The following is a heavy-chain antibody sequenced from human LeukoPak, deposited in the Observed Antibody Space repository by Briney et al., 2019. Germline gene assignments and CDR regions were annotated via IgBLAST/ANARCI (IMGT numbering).Heavy chain of an antibody. Sequence: ASVKVSCKASGGTFSSYAISWVRQAPGQGLEWMGGIIPIFGTANYARKFQGRVTITTDESTSTAYMELSSLRSEDTAVYYCARDGSRGDFDYWGQGTLVTVSS. CDR1: GGTFSSYA. D-gene: IGHD3-10*01. CDR3: ARDGSRGDFDY. J-gene: IGHJ4*02. CDR2: IIPIFGTA. V-gene: IGHV1-69*05.